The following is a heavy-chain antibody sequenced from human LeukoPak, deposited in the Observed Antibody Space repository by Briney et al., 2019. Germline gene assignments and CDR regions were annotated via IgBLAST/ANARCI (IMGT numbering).Heavy chain of an antibody. D-gene: IGHD3-10*01. CDR1: GFTFSSYA. J-gene: IGHJ3*02. V-gene: IGHV3-23*01. CDR2: ISGSGGST. Sequence: GGSLRLSCAASGFTFSSYAMSWVRQAPGKGLEWVSAISGSGGSTYYADSVKGRFTISRDNSKNTLYLQMNSLRAEDTAVYYCAREHYISQITMVQGGAFDIWGQGTMVTVSS. CDR3: AREHYISQITMVQGGAFDI.